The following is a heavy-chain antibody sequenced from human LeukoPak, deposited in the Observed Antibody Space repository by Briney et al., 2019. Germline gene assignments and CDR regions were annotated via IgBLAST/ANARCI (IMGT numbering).Heavy chain of an antibody. D-gene: IGHD1-26*01. CDR3: ARGGVVGARTTIDY. V-gene: IGHV1-2*02. Sequence: ASVEVSCKASGYTFTGYYMHWVRQAPGQGLEWMGWINPNSGGTNYTQKFQGRVTMTRDTSISTAYMELSRLRSDDTAVYYCARGGVVGARTTIDYWGQGTLVTVSS. CDR1: GYTFTGYY. J-gene: IGHJ4*02. CDR2: INPNSGGT.